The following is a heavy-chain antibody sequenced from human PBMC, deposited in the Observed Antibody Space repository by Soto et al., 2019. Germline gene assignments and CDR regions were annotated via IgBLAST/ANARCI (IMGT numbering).Heavy chain of an antibody. CDR2: ISYDGSNK. Sequence: RGSLRLSCAASGFTFSSYGMHWVRQAPGKGLEWVAVISYDGSNKYYADSVKGRFTISRDNSKNTLYLQMNSLRAEDTAVYYCAKDRYDFWSGYFDYWGQGTLVTVSS. V-gene: IGHV3-30*18. J-gene: IGHJ4*02. D-gene: IGHD3-3*01. CDR1: GFTFSSYG. CDR3: AKDRYDFWSGYFDY.